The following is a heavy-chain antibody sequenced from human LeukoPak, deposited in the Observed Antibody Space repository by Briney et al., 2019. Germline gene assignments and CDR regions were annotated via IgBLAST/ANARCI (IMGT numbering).Heavy chain of an antibody. J-gene: IGHJ4*02. CDR2: IRYDGSNT. CDR1: GFTFNNYG. Sequence: GGSLRLSCAASGFTFNNYGMHWVRQAPGKGLEWLAFIRYDGSNTYYADSVKGRFTLSRDDSKNTLYLQMNSLRGDDTAVYYCAKDGTSYYYIYYWGQGTLVTVSS. D-gene: IGHD2/OR15-2a*01. CDR3: AKDGTSYYYIYY. V-gene: IGHV3-30*02.